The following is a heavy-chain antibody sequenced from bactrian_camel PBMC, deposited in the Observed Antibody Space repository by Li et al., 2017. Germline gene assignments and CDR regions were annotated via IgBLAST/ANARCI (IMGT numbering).Heavy chain of an antibody. CDR1: GFTFNSGW. CDR3: AADVGSMSGNCQPNY. CDR2: ISSLGATK. J-gene: IGHJ4*01. Sequence: QLVESGGGSVQAGGSLRLSCAASGFTFNSGWMYWVRQAPGKGLEWVSQISSLGATKRYADSVDGRFTISRDDAKNTMYLQMNNLQPEDTAMYYCAADVGSMSGNCQPNYWGQGTQVTVS. V-gene: IGHV3S25*01. D-gene: IGHD6*01.